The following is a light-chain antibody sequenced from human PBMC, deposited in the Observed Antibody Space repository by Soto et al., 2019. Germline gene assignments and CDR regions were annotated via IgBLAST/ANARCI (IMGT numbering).Light chain of an antibody. J-gene: IGKJ4*01. V-gene: IGKV3-20*01. Sequence: DIVLTQSPGTLSLSPGERATLSCRASQSVSSNSLAWYQQKPEQAPRLLIYDASSRATGIPDRFSGSGSGTDFTLTISRLEPEDFAVYYCQLYGSSPQTFGGGTKLEIK. CDR2: DAS. CDR1: QSVSSNS. CDR3: QLYGSSPQT.